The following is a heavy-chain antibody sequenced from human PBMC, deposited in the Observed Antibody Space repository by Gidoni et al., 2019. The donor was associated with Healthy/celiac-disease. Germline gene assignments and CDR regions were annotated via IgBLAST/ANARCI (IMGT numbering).Heavy chain of an antibody. D-gene: IGHD6-19*01. J-gene: IGHJ4*02. CDR3: ARAADSSGWYEFDY. Sequence: QVQLQESGSGLAKPSETLSLTCTVPGGSISSYYWTWIRQPAGKGLEWIGRIYTSRSTNYNPSLKSRVTMSVDTSKNQFSLKLSSVTAADTAVYYCARAADSSGWYEFDYWGQGTLVTVSS. CDR2: IYTSRST. CDR1: GGSISSYY. V-gene: IGHV4-4*07.